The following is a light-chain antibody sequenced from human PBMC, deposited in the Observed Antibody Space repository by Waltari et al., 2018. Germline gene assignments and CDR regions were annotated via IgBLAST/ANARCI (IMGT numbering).Light chain of an antibody. V-gene: IGKV3-20*01. CDR1: QSVSSSY. CDR3: QQYGSSPHT. CDR2: GAS. J-gene: IGKJ2*01. Sequence: EIVLTQSPGTLSLSPGERATLPCRASQSVSSSYLARYQQKPGQAPRLLIYGASSRATGIPDRFSGSGSGTDFTLTISRLEPEDFAVYYCQQYGSSPHTFGQGTKLEIK.